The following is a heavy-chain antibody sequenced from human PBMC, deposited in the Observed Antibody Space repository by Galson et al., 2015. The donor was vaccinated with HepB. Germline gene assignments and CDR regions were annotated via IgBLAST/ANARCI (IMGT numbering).Heavy chain of an antibody. CDR2: ITATRSNT. CDR1: GIDFAGYL. J-gene: IGHJ4*02. V-gene: IGHV3-23*01. D-gene: IGHD3-10*02. Sequence: SLRLSCAASGIDFAGYLMTWVRQAPGKGLEWVSNITATRSNTYYADSVKGRFTVSRHNSKKELYLQMDSLRVEDSAIYYCAQRDYVALGYWGQGTWVTVTS. CDR3: AQRDYVALGY.